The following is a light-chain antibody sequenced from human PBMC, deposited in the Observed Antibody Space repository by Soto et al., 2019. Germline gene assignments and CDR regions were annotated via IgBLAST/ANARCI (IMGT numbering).Light chain of an antibody. CDR1: QGIGVC. J-gene: IGKJ4*01. CDR3: QKYNSAPLT. CDR2: AAS. V-gene: IGKV1-27*01. Sequence: DIQMTQSPSSLSASFGDRVTITCRASQGIGVCLAWFQQKPGNAPKLLIYAASTLQSGVPSRFSGSGSGTDFTLTISSLQPEDVATYYCQKYNSAPLTFGGGTKVEIK.